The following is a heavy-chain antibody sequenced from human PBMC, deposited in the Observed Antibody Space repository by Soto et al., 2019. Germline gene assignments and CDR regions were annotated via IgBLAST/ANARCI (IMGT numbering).Heavy chain of an antibody. Sequence: SVKVSCKASGGTFSSYAISWVRQAPGQGLEWMGGIIPIFGTANYAQKFQGRVTITADESTSTAYMELSSLRSEDTAVYYCARAGYCGGDCYSISYYYYGMDVWGQGTTVTVSS. J-gene: IGHJ6*02. V-gene: IGHV1-69*13. CDR2: IIPIFGTA. CDR1: GGTFSSYA. CDR3: ARAGYCGGDCYSISYYYYGMDV. D-gene: IGHD2-21*02.